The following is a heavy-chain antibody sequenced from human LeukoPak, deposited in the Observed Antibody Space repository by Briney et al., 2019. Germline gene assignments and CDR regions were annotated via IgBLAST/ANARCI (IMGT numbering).Heavy chain of an antibody. Sequence: PGGSLRLSCAASGFTFSSYEMNWVRQAPGKGLEWVSYISSSGSTIYYADSVKGRFTISRDNAKNSLYLQMNSLRAEDTAVYYCASSAKPLDMRFDPWGQGTLVTVSS. V-gene: IGHV3-48*03. CDR3: ASSAKPLDMRFDP. CDR1: GFTFSSYE. D-gene: IGHD3-9*01. J-gene: IGHJ5*02. CDR2: ISSSGSTI.